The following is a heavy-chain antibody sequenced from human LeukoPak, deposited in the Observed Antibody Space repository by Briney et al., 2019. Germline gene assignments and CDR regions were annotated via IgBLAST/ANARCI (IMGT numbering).Heavy chain of an antibody. CDR3: ARYSSGWYYYFDY. CDR1: GDSMRKWC. V-gene: IGHV4-59*10. Sequence: SETLSLTCAVSGDSMRKWCWSWIRQPAGKGLEWIGRIFATGDTNYNPSLKSRVAMSVDTSKNQFSLKLSSVTAADTAVYYCARYSSGWYYYFDYWGQGTLVTVSS. CDR2: IFATGDT. D-gene: IGHD6-19*01. J-gene: IGHJ4*02.